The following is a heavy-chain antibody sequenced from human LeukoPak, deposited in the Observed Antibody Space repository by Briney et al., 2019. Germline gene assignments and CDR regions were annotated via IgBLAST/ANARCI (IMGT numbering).Heavy chain of an antibody. Sequence: PGGSLRLSCAASGFTFSSYNLNWVRQAPGKGLEGVSYTSGSSNTIYYADPVKGRFTISRDNAKNSLYLQMNSLRAEDTAVYYCARRHLDSAGWTIDYWGQGTLVTVSS. V-gene: IGHV3-48*01. CDR3: ARRHLDSAGWTIDY. CDR1: GFTFSSYN. CDR2: TSGSSNTI. J-gene: IGHJ4*02. D-gene: IGHD3-9*01.